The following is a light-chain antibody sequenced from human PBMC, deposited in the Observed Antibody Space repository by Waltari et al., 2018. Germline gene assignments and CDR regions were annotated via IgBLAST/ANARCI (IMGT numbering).Light chain of an antibody. CDR3: MQSIQLPR. J-gene: IGKJ4*01. Sequence: DIVMTQTPLSLSVTPGQPASISCKSSQSLLHSDGKTYLYWYLQKPGQSPQLLIYEVSNLFSGVPDKFSGSGSGTDFTLKISRVEAEDVGVYYCMQSIQLPRFGGGTKVEIK. CDR2: EVS. CDR1: QSLLHSDGKTY. V-gene: IGKV2D-29*02.